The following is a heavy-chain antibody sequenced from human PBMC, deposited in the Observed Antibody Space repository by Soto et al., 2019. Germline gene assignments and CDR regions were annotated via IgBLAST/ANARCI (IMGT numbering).Heavy chain of an antibody. CDR3: ARGGDMVVVPAAITDFDP. Sequence: GASVKVSCKASGYTFTSYYMHWVRQAPGQGLEWMGIINPSGGSTSYAQKFQGRVTMTRDTSTSTVYMELSSLRSEDTAVYYCARGGDMVVVPAAITDFDPWGQGTLVTVSS. CDR2: INPSGGST. D-gene: IGHD2-2*01. J-gene: IGHJ5*02. V-gene: IGHV1-46*01. CDR1: GYTFTSYY.